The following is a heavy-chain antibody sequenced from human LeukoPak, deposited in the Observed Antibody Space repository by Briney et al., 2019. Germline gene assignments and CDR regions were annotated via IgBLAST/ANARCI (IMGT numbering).Heavy chain of an antibody. Sequence: GRSLRLSCVASGFTFGDYAMHWVRQAPGKGLESVSGISWNSGSIGCADSVKGRFTISRDNAKNSLFLQMNSLRPEDTALYYCAKVDHSNGYPDYWGQGTLVTVSS. J-gene: IGHJ4*02. D-gene: IGHD3-22*01. CDR1: GFTFGDYA. V-gene: IGHV3-9*01. CDR2: ISWNSGSI. CDR3: AKVDHSNGYPDY.